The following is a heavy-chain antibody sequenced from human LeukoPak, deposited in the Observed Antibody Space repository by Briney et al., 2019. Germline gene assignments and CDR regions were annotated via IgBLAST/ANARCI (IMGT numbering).Heavy chain of an antibody. CDR1: GFTFSSYG. D-gene: IGHD6-19*01. Sequence: GGSLRLSCAASGFTFSSYGMHWVRQAPGKGLEWVAFIRYDGSNKYYADSVKGRFTVSRDNANNSLFLQMNSLTAEDTAVYFCARVLPNSQWMVPLNDYWGQGVLVTVSS. CDR2: IRYDGSNK. V-gene: IGHV3-30*02. J-gene: IGHJ4*02. CDR3: ARVLPNSQWMVPLNDY.